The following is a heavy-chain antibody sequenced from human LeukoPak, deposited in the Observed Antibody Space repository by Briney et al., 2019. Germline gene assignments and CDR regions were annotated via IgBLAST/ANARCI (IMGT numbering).Heavy chain of an antibody. D-gene: IGHD3-22*01. CDR3: ASDSSGYYYVGYFQH. CDR2: ISYDGSNK. V-gene: IGHV3-30-3*01. CDR1: GFTFSSYA. Sequence: PGGSLRLSCAASGFTFSSYAMHWVRQAPGKGLEWVAVISYDGSNKYYADSVKGRFTISRDNSKNTLYLQMNSLRAEDTAVYYCASDSSGYYYVGYFQHWGQGTLVTVSS. J-gene: IGHJ1*01.